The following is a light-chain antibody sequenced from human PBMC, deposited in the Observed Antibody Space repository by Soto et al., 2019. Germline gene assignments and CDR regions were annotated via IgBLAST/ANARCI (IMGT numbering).Light chain of an antibody. J-gene: IGLJ2*01. CDR3: GTWDIDTRI. Sequence: QAVVTQSSSASASLGSSVKLTCTLSSGHSSYIIAWHQQQPGKAPRYLMKLEGSGSYNKGSGVPDRFSGSSSGADRYLTISNLQFEDEADYYCGTWDIDTRIFGGGTKLTVL. V-gene: IGLV4-60*02. CDR1: SGHSSYI. CDR2: LEGSGSY.